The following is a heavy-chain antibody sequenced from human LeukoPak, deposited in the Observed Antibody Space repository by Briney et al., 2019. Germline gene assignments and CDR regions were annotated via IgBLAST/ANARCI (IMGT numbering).Heavy chain of an antibody. CDR3: ATDNNVNPNWFDP. J-gene: IGHJ5*02. CDR2: IVNVGSDK. V-gene: IGHV3-30*02. CDR1: GFSFRNYC. D-gene: IGHD1-14*01. Sequence: PGGSLRLSCAASGFSFRNYCMHWVRQAPGKGLDWVAFIVNVGSDKYYADSVKGRFTISRDNSKNTLYLQMNSLRAEDTAVYYCATDNNVNPNWFDPWGQGTLVTVSS.